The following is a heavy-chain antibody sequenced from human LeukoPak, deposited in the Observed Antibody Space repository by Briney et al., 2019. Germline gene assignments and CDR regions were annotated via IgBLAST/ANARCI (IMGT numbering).Heavy chain of an antibody. CDR3: ARASEEAFDI. J-gene: IGHJ3*02. CDR2: IYYSGST. Sequence: PSETLSLTCTVSGGSISSGDYFWNWIRQTPGKGLEWIGYIYYSGSTYSNSSLKSRVTIVVDTSKNQFSLKLSSVTAADTAVYYCARASEEAFDIWGQGTKVTVSS. V-gene: IGHV4-30-4*07. CDR1: GGSISSGDYF.